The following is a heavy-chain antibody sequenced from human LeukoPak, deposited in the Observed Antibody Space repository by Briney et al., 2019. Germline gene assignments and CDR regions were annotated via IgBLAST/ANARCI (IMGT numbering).Heavy chain of an antibody. J-gene: IGHJ4*02. CDR2: ISAYNGNT. D-gene: IGHD3-10*02. V-gene: IGHV1-18*01. Sequence: ASVKVSCKASGYTFTSYGISWVQQAPGQGLEWMGWISAYNGNTNYAQKLQGRVTMATDTSTSTAYMELRSLRSDDTAVYYCARGSRFGEPFDYWGQGTLVTVSS. CDR1: GYTFTSYG. CDR3: ARGSRFGEPFDY.